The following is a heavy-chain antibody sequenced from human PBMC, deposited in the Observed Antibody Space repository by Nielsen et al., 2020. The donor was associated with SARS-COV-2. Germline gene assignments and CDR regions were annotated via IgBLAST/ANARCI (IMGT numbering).Heavy chain of an antibody. CDR1: GGSISSYY. J-gene: IGHJ6*02. CDR3: ARGGHMGCSGGSCYYYGMDV. V-gene: IGHV4-59*01. Sequence: SETLSLTCTVSGGSISSYYWSWIRQPPGKGLEWIGYIYYSGSTNYNPSLKSRVTISVDTSKNQFSLKLSSVTAADTAVYYCARGGHMGCSGGSCYYYGMDVWGQGTTVTVSS. D-gene: IGHD2-15*01. CDR2: IYYSGST.